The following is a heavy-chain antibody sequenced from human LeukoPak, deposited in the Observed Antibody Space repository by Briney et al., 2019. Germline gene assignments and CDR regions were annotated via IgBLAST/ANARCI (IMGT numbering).Heavy chain of an antibody. V-gene: IGHV1-69*13. CDR1: GGTFSSYA. Sequence: PSVKVSCKASGGTFSSYAISWVRQAPGQGLEWMGGIIPIFGTANYAQKFQGRVTITADESTSTAYMELSSLRSEDTAVYYCARGDIVVVPAAANYYYYYGMDVWGQGTTVTVSS. D-gene: IGHD2-2*01. CDR3: ARGDIVVVPAAANYYYYYGMDV. CDR2: IIPIFGTA. J-gene: IGHJ6*02.